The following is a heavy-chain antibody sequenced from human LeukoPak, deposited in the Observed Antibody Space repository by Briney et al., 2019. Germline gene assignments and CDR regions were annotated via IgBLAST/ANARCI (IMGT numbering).Heavy chain of an antibody. CDR1: GYTFTSYY. Sequence: ASVKVSCKAFGYTFTSYYMHWARQAPGQGLEWMGIINPSGGSTSYAQKFQGRVTMTRDTSTSTVYMELSSLRSEDTAVYYCARDWGGDIVVVPAATESTGFDPWGQGTLVTVSS. V-gene: IGHV1-46*03. D-gene: IGHD2-2*01. CDR2: INPSGGST. CDR3: ARDWGGDIVVVPAATESTGFDP. J-gene: IGHJ5*02.